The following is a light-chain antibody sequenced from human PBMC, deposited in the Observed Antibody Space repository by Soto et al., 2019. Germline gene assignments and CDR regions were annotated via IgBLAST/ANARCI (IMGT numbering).Light chain of an antibody. V-gene: IGLV3-1*01. CDR2: QHS. Sequence: SYELTQPPSVSVSPGQTASITCSGDKLGDKYACWYQQKPGQSPVLVIYQHSNRPSGIPERFSGSNSGNTATLTISGTQAMDGAEYYLQGWDSSTDVVFGGGTKLTL. CDR1: KLGDKY. CDR3: QGWDSSTDVV. J-gene: IGLJ2*01.